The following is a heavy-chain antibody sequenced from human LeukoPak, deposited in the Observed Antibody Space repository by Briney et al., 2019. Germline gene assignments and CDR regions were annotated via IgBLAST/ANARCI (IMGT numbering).Heavy chain of an antibody. CDR1: GFSFSDYW. J-gene: IGHJ4*02. V-gene: IGHV3-74*01. CDR3: ARGWVEKDY. CDR2: INIDGSST. D-gene: IGHD2-15*01. Sequence: PGGSLRLSCAASGFSFSDYWMNWVRHAPGKGLVWVSRINIDGSSTSYADSVKGRFTISRDNAKNTLCLQMNSLRAEDTAVYYCARGWVEKDYWGQGTLVTVSS.